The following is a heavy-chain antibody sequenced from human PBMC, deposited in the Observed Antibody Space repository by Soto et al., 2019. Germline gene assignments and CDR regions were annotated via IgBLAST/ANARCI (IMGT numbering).Heavy chain of an antibody. CDR3: ARDRPHYGSGSYAVESLDY. Sequence: QVQLQESGPGLVKPSQTLSLTCTVSGGSISSGGYYWSWIRQHPGKGQEWIGYIYYSGSTYYNPSLKSRVTISVDTSKNQFSLKVSSVTAADTAVYYCARDRPHYGSGSYAVESLDYWGQGTLVTVSS. V-gene: IGHV4-31*03. D-gene: IGHD3-10*01. CDR2: IYYSGST. J-gene: IGHJ4*02. CDR1: GGSISSGGYY.